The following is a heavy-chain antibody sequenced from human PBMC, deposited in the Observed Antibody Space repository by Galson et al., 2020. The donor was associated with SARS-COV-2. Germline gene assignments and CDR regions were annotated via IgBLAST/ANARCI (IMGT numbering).Heavy chain of an antibody. D-gene: IGHD2-2*01. CDR1: GLRFSHYW. Sequence: TGGSLRLSCVVSGLRFSHYWMSWVHQAPGQGLEWVANINVDGTDQYYVDSVKGRFTFSRDNAKNSLYLQMNSLRAEDTAVYYCAVIYHTDAFDIWGQGTMVTVSS. CDR3: AVIYHTDAFDI. CDR2: INVDGTDQ. V-gene: IGHV3-7*01. J-gene: IGHJ3*02.